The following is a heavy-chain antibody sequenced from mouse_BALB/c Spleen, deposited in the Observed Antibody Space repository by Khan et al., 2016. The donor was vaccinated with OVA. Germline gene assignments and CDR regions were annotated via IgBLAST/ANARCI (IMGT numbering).Heavy chain of an antibody. CDR1: GYTFTDYS. Sequence: QSQLVQSGPELKKPGETVKISCKASGYTFTDYSMHWVKQAPGKGLKWMGWINTETGEPAYADDFKGRFAFSLETSASTAYLQINNLKNEDTATYFCARGGGSYAMDYWGQGTSVTVSS. CDR3: ARGGGSYAMDY. CDR2: INTETGEP. V-gene: IGHV9-2-1*01. J-gene: IGHJ4*01.